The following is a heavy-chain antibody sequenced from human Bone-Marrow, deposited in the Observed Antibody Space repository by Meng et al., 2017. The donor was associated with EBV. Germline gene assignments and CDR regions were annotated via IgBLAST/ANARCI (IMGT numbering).Heavy chain of an antibody. Sequence: QVHLVESGGGVFQPVRSLRLSCAASGFNLRNYAMHWVRQAPGKGLEWVALISYDGRNTYYAGSVRGRFTLSRDTSNNALSLQMSSLRTEDTAVYYCARDARDMSSLRSTGDAFEVWGQGTMVTVSS. CDR3: ARDARDMSSLRSTGDAFEV. V-gene: IGHV3-30*04. J-gene: IGHJ3*01. CDR1: GFNLRNYA. D-gene: IGHD4-17*01. CDR2: ISYDGRNT.